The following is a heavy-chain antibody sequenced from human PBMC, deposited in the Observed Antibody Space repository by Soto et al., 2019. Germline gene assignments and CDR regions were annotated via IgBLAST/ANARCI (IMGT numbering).Heavy chain of an antibody. Sequence: QLQLQESGPGLVKPSETLSLTCTVSGGSISSSSYYWGWIRQPPGKGLEWIGSIYYSGSTYYNPSLKSRVTISVDTSKNQFSLKLSSVTAADTAVYYCASGPPGGDYEGEPYYYSMDVWGKGTTVTVSS. CDR1: GGSISSSSYY. CDR3: ASGPPGGDYEGEPYYYSMDV. CDR2: IYYSGST. V-gene: IGHV4-39*01. J-gene: IGHJ6*03. D-gene: IGHD4-17*01.